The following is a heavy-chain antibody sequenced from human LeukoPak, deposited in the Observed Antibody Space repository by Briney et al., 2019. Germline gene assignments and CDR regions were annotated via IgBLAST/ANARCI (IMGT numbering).Heavy chain of an antibody. Sequence: SETPSLTCTASGGSISSLTYYWGWIRQPPGKGLEWIASIHYSGTTYYSPSLKSRVAISVDRSNNQFSLRLSSVTAADTAVYFCTGYSSGWSSGGGYWGQGNLVTVSS. CDR3: TGYSSGWSSGGGY. CDR1: GGSISSLTYY. D-gene: IGHD6-19*01. CDR2: IHYSGTT. J-gene: IGHJ4*02. V-gene: IGHV4-39*05.